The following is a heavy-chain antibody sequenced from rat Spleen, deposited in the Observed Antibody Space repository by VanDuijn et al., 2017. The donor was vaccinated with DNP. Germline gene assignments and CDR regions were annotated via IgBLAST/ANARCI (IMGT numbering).Heavy chain of an antibody. CDR3: TSNPHIRTAAPFDY. V-gene: IGHV5-7*01. D-gene: IGHD3-8*01. CDR1: GFNFNDYW. J-gene: IGHJ2*01. Sequence: EVKLVESGGGLVQPGRSLKLSCAASGFNFNDYWMGWVRQAPKKGLEWVATISYAGSSTYYRDSVKGRFTISRDNAESTLYLQVNSLRSEDTATYYCTSNPHIRTAAPFDYWGQGVMVTVSS. CDR2: ISYAGSST.